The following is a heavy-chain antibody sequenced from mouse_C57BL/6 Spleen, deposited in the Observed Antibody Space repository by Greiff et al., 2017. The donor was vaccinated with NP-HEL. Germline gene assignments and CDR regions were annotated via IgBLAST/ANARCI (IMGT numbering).Heavy chain of an antibody. CDR3: ARESYYYGSSLDY. J-gene: IGHJ2*01. V-gene: IGHV3-5*01. CDR1: GISITTGNYR. D-gene: IGHD1-1*01. CDR2: TYYSGTI. Sequence: DVQLQESGPGLVKPSQTVFLTCTVTGISITTGNYRWSWIRPFPGNKLEWIGYTYYSGTISNNPFLTSRTTITRDTPKNQFFLVINSMTADDAATYCGARESYYYGSSLDYWGQGTTLTVSS.